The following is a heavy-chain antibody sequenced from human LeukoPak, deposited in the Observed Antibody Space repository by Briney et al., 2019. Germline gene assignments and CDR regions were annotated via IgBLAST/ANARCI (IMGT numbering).Heavy chain of an antibody. V-gene: IGHV4-59*12. CDR3: ARGKVASSGWYGDYFDY. Sequence: SETLSLTCTVTGGSISSYYWSWIRQPPGKGLEWIGYIYYSGSTNYNPSLKSRVTISVDTSKNQFSLKLSSVTAADTAVYYCARGKVASSGWYGDYFDYWGQGTLVTVSS. J-gene: IGHJ4*02. CDR2: IYYSGST. D-gene: IGHD6-19*01. CDR1: GGSISSYY.